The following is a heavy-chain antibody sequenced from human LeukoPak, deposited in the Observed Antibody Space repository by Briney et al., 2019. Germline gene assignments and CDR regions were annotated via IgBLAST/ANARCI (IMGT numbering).Heavy chain of an antibody. V-gene: IGHV3-30*03. CDR1: GFTFSSYG. CDR2: ISYDGSNK. Sequence: GGSLRLSCAASGFTFSSYGMHWVRQAPGKGLEWVAVISYDGSNKYYADSVKGRFTISRDNSKNTPYQQMNSLRAEDTAVYYCASSWAYFDSWGQGTLVTVSS. J-gene: IGHJ4*02. D-gene: IGHD6-13*01. CDR3: ASSWAYFDS.